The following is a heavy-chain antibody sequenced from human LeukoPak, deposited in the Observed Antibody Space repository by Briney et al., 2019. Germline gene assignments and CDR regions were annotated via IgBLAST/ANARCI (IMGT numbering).Heavy chain of an antibody. CDR1: GFTFDDYA. CDR3: ARAGSHWHYVY. D-gene: IGHD3-10*01. J-gene: IGHJ4*02. CDR2: ISWNSVSI. V-gene: IGHV3-9*01. Sequence: PGGSLRLSCAASGFTFDDYAMHWVRQPPGKGLEWVSGISWNSVSIGYADSVKGRFTISRDNAKNSLSLQMNNLRVEDTAVYYCARAGSHWHYVYWGQGTVVTVSS.